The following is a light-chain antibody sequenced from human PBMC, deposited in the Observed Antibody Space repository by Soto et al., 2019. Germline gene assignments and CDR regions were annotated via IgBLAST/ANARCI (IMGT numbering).Light chain of an antibody. CDR2: NTD. CDR3: VLYMGGGISV. J-gene: IGLJ2*01. V-gene: IGLV8-61*01. CDR1: SGSVSSNHR. Sequence: QAVVTQEPSFSVSPGGTVTLTCGLTSGSVSSNHRPSWFQQTPGQAPRTLIYNTDVRSSGVPDRFSGSILGNKAALSVTGAQADDESDYYCVLYMGGGISVFGGGTKLTVL.